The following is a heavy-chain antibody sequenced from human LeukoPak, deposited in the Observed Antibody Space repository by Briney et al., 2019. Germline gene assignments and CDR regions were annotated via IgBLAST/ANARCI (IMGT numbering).Heavy chain of an antibody. V-gene: IGHV4-59*01. D-gene: IGHD5-18*01. Sequence: SETLSLTCTVSGGSISSYYWSWIRQPPGKGLEWIGYIYYSGSTNYNPSLKSRVTISVDTSKNQFSLKLSSVTAADTAVYYRAREGDGYRPVEWGQGTLVTVSS. CDR3: AREGDGYRPVE. J-gene: IGHJ4*02. CDR1: GGSISSYY. CDR2: IYYSGST.